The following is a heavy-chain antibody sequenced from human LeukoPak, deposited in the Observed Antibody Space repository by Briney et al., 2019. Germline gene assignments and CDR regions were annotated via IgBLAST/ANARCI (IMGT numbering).Heavy chain of an antibody. CDR3: TTDNAPGMDV. Sequence: TGGSLRLSSAASGFTFSNAWMSWVRQAPGKGLEWVGLIRDKPDGGTTDYAAPVKGRFTISRDDSKSMLYLQMNSLKTEDTAVYYCTTDNAPGMDVWGQGTTVTVSS. CDR1: GFTFSNAW. J-gene: IGHJ6*02. D-gene: IGHD2-2*01. CDR2: IRDKPDGGTT. V-gene: IGHV3-15*01.